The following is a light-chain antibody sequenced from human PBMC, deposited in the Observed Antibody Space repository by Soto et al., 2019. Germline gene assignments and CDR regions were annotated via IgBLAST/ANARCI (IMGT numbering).Light chain of an antibody. J-gene: IGKJ2*01. Sequence: ESLLTQSPGTLSLSPGERATLSCRASQTVNSRHLNWYQHKPGQAPRLLIYGASIRAAGIPDRFRGSRSGADFSLTITRLEPEDSAVYYCQHFDGSRPAFTFGQGTKLAI. V-gene: IGKV3-20*01. CDR2: GAS. CDR1: QTVNSRH. CDR3: QHFDGSRPAFT.